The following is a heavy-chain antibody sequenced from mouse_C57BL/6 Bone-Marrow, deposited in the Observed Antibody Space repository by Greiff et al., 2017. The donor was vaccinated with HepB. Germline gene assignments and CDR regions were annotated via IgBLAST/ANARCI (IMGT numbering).Heavy chain of an antibody. J-gene: IGHJ4*01. CDR2: IYPRSGNT. CDR3: ARSGRGAMDY. V-gene: IGHV1-81*01. CDR1: GYTFTSYG. D-gene: IGHD3-2*02. Sequence: QVHVKQSGAELARPGASVKLSCKASGYTFTSYGISWVKQRTGQGLEWIGEIYPRSGNTYYNEKFKGKATLTADKSSSTAYMELRSLTSEDSAVYFCARSGRGAMDYWGQGTSVTVSS.